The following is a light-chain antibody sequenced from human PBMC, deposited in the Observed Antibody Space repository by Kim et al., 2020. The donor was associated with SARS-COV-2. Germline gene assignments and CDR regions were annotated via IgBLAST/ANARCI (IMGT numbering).Light chain of an antibody. CDR3: QAWESSTVV. Sequence: SVSPGQTASITCSGDKLGDKYACWYQQKPGQSPVLVIYQDSKRPSGIPERFSGSNSGNTATLTISGTQAMDEADYYCQAWESSTVVFGGGTQLTVL. J-gene: IGLJ2*01. CDR1: KLGDKY. CDR2: QDS. V-gene: IGLV3-1*01.